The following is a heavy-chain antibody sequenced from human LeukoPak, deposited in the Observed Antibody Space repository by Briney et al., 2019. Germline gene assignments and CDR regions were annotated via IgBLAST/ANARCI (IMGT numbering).Heavy chain of an antibody. CDR2: IYYSGST. D-gene: IGHD3-10*01. V-gene: IGHV4-39*01. CDR3: ANLNYGSGSYYSEYFQH. J-gene: IGHJ1*01. Sequence: KPSATLSLTCPVSGGSISSSSYYWGWICQPPGKGLEWIGSIYYSGSTYYNPSLKSRVTISVDTSKNQFSLKLSSVTAADTAVYYCANLNYGSGSYYSEYFQHWGQGTLVTVSS. CDR1: GGSISSSSYY.